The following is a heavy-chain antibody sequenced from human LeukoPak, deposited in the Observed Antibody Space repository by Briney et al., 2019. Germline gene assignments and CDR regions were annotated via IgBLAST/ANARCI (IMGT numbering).Heavy chain of an antibody. Sequence: GGSLRLSCAASGFTFSSYGMHWVRQAPGKGLEWVAFIRYDGSNKYYADSVKGRFTISRDNSKNTLYLQMNSLRAEDTAVYYCAKEGYSSGIGDYWGQGTLVTVSS. J-gene: IGHJ4*02. CDR3: AKEGYSSGIGDY. CDR1: GFTFSSYG. V-gene: IGHV3-30*02. D-gene: IGHD6-19*01. CDR2: IRYDGSNK.